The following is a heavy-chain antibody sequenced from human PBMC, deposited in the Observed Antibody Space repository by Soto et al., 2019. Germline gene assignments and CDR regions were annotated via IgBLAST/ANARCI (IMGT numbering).Heavy chain of an antibody. CDR3: ARVITGTTFYYYYGMDV. J-gene: IGHJ6*02. D-gene: IGHD1-7*01. V-gene: IGHV1-18*01. CDR1: GYTFTSYG. Sequence: QVQLVQSGAEVKKPGASVKVSCKASGYTFTSYGINWVRQAPGQGLEWMGWISAYNGNTNYAQKRQGRVTMTTDTSTSTAYMELRSLRSDDTAVYYCARVITGTTFYYYYGMDVWGQGTTVTVSS. CDR2: ISAYNGNT.